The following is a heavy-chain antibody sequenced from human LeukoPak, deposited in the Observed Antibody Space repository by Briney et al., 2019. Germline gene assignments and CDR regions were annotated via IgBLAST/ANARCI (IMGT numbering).Heavy chain of an antibody. J-gene: IGHJ5*02. CDR1: GGSISSYY. Sequence: SETLSLTCTVSGGSISSYYWSWIRQPPGKGLEWIGYIYYSGSTNYNPSLKSRVTISVDTSKNQFSLKLSSVTAADTAMYYCARDGVNSMVRGADGFDPWGQGTLVTVSS. CDR2: IYYSGST. D-gene: IGHD3-10*01. CDR3: ARDGVNSMVRGADGFDP. V-gene: IGHV4-59*12.